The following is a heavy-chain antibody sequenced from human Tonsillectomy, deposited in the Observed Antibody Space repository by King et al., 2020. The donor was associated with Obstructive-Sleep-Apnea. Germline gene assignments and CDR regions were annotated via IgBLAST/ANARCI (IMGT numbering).Heavy chain of an antibody. CDR2: IKSRYDGGTP. J-gene: IGHJ4*02. CDR3: TTGDPRRD. CDR1: GLTFTSAW. V-gene: IGHV3-15*01. Sequence: VQLVESGGGLVEPGGSLRLSCTASGLTFTSAWMSWVRQAPGKGPEWVGRIKSRYDGGTPDYAAFVKGRFTISRDDSKKTIDLQMSSLQGEDTAIYCCTTGDPRRDWGQGTLVTVSS.